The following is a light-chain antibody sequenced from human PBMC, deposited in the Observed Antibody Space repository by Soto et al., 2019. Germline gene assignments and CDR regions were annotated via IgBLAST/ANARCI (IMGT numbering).Light chain of an antibody. CDR3: QQYNSYSPRT. V-gene: IGKV1-5*01. CDR2: DAS. Sequence: DIQMTHSPSTLSGSVGDRVTITCRASHTISSWLAWYQQKPGKAPKLLIYDASSLESGVPSRFSGSGSGTEFTLSISSLQPDDFATYYCQQYNSYSPRTFGQGTKVDIK. J-gene: IGKJ1*01. CDR1: HTISSW.